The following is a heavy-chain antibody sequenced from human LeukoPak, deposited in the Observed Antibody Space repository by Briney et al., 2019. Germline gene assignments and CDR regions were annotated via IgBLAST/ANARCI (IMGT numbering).Heavy chain of an antibody. J-gene: IGHJ3*02. CDR3: ARKRFREYAFDI. Sequence: ASVKVSCKASGYTFTSYGISGVRQAPGQGLEWMGWISAYNGNTNYAQKLQGRVTMTTDTSTSTAYMELRSLRSDDTAVYYCARKRFREYAFDIWGQGTMVTVSS. CDR2: ISAYNGNT. D-gene: IGHD3-10*01. V-gene: IGHV1-18*01. CDR1: GYTFTSYG.